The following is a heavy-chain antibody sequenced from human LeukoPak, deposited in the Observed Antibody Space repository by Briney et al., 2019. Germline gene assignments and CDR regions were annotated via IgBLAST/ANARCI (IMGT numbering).Heavy chain of an antibody. Sequence: PSETLSLTCTVSGGSISSYYWSWIRQPPGKGPEWIGYIYYSGSTNYDPSLKSRVTISVDTSKNQFSLKLSSVTAADTAVYYCARITYYDFWSGYPGVSWFDPWGQGTLVTVSS. CDR2: IYYSGST. J-gene: IGHJ5*02. CDR1: GGSISSYY. CDR3: ARITYYDFWSGYPGVSWFDP. D-gene: IGHD3-3*01. V-gene: IGHV4-59*01.